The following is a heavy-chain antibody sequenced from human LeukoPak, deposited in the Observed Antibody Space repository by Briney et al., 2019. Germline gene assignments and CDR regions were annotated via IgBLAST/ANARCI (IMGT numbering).Heavy chain of an antibody. CDR2: MNPNSGNT. D-gene: IGHD2-15*01. CDR1: GYTFTSCD. Sequence: GASVTVSCKASGYTFTSCDINWVRQATGQGLEWMGWMNPNSGNTGYAQKFQGRVTMTRNTSISTAYMELSSLRSEDTAVYYCANFNPHCSGGSCPRVAFDYWGQGTLVTVSS. V-gene: IGHV1-8*01. CDR3: ANFNPHCSGGSCPRVAFDY. J-gene: IGHJ4*02.